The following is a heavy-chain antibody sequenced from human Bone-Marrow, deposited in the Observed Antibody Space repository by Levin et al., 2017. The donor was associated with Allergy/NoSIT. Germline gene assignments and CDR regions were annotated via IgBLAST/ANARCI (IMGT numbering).Heavy chain of an antibody. CDR3: AKELTTGYYYYGMDV. CDR1: GFTFSSYG. Sequence: GGSLRLSCAASGFTFSSYGMHWVRQAPGKGLEWVAVISYDGSNKYYADSVKGRFTISRDNSKNTLYLQMNSLRAEDTAVYYCAKELTTGYYYYGMDVWGQGTTVTVSS. V-gene: IGHV3-30*18. CDR2: ISYDGSNK. D-gene: IGHD4-11*01. J-gene: IGHJ6*02.